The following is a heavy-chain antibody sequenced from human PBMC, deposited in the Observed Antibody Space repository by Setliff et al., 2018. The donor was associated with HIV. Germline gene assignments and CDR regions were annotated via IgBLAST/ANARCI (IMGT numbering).Heavy chain of an antibody. CDR2: FDPEDGER. CDR1: GYTLTELS. J-gene: IGHJ4*02. D-gene: IGHD7-27*01. V-gene: IGHV1-24*01. Sequence: GASVKVSCKVSGYTLTELSMHWVRRAPGKGLEWMGGFDPEDGERIYAQKFQGRVTITADESTTTAYMELNSLRSEDTAVYFCARGPLLAGLGPYYFDYWGQGTLVTVSS. CDR3: ARGPLLAGLGPYYFDY.